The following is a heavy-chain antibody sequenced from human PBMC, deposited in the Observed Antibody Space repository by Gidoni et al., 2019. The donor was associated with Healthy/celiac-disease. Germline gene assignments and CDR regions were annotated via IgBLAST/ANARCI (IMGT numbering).Heavy chain of an antibody. CDR1: GGSISSVGYY. CDR3: ARQIATNWFDP. Sequence: QVQLQESGPGLVKPSQTLSLTCTVSGGSISSVGYYWCWIRQHPGKGLEWIGYIYYSGSTYYNPSRKSRVTISVDTSKNQFSLKLSSVTAADTAVYYCARQIATNWFDPWGQGTLVTVSS. CDR2: IYYSGST. V-gene: IGHV4-31*03. D-gene: IGHD1-26*01. J-gene: IGHJ5*02.